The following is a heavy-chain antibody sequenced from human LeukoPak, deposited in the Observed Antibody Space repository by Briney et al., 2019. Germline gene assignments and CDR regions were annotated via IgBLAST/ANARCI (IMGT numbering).Heavy chain of an antibody. CDR3: ARDMYYYDSSGAPTGY. D-gene: IGHD3-22*01. V-gene: IGHV4-4*07. J-gene: IGHJ4*02. CDR1: GGSISSYY. Sequence: SETLSLTCTVSGGSISSYYWSWIRQPAGKGLEWIGRIYTSGSTNYNPSLKSRVTMSVDTSKNQFSLKLSSVTAADTAVYYCARDMYYYDSSGAPTGYWGQGTLVTVSS. CDR2: IYTSGST.